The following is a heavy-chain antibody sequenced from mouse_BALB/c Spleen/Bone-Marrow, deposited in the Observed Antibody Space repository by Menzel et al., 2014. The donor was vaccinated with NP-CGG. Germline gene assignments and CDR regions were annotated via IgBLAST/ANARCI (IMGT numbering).Heavy chain of an antibody. CDR2: IHYSGSI. CDR1: GYSITSGYS. CDR3: AREGAYYRYDCAMDY. V-gene: IGHV3-1*02. J-gene: IGHJ4*01. Sequence: EVKLLESGPDLVKPSQSLSLTCTVTGYSITSGYSWHWIRQFPGNKLEWMGYIHYSGSINYNPSLKSRISITRDTSKNQFFLQLNSVTTEDTATYYCAREGAYYRYDCAMDYWGQGTSVTVSS. D-gene: IGHD2-14*01.